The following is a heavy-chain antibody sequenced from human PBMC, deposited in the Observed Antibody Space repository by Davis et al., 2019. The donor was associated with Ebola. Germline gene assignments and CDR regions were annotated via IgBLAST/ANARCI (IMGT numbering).Heavy chain of an antibody. V-gene: IGHV4-59*01. J-gene: IGHJ4*02. CDR3: ARANTGMVPPEIDS. CDR1: GGSISSYY. Sequence: MPSETLSLTCTVSGGSISSYYWSWIRQPPGKGLEWIGYIYYSGSTNYNPSLKSRVTISVDTSKNQFSLKLSSVTAADTAVYYCARANTGMVPPEIDSWGQGTKVTVSS. CDR2: IYYSGST. D-gene: IGHD5-18*01.